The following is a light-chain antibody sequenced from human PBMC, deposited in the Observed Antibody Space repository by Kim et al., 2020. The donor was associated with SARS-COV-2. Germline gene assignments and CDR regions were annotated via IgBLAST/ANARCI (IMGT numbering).Light chain of an antibody. Sequence: SPGQTASITCAGYKLGDKYACWYQQKPCQSPVLVIYQDSKRPSGIPERFSGSNSGNTATLTISGTQAMDESDCYCQAWDSITVVFGGGTKVTVL. CDR1: KLGDKY. J-gene: IGLJ2*01. CDR3: QAWDSITVV. V-gene: IGLV3-1*01. CDR2: QDS.